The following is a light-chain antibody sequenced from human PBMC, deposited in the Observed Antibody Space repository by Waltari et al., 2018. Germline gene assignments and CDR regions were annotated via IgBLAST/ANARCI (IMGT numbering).Light chain of an antibody. Sequence: DIVLTQSPATLSLSPGDRATLSCRASQNINKYLAWYQQKPGQPPRLLIYDASDRATGIPARFSGSGSGTDFTLTISSLEPEDFAMYYCQQRSNWPPYTFGQGTRLDIK. J-gene: IGKJ2*01. CDR3: QQRSNWPPYT. V-gene: IGKV3-11*01. CDR1: QNINKY. CDR2: DAS.